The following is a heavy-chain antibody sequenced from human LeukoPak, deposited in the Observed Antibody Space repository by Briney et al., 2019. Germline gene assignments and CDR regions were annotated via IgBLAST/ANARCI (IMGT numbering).Heavy chain of an antibody. CDR3: ARDFRIAARRED. CDR2: ISSSSSYI. V-gene: IGHV3-21*01. CDR1: GFTFSNYW. D-gene: IGHD6-6*01. Sequence: GGSLRLSCAASGFTFSNYWMTWVRQAPGKGLEWVSSISSSSSYIYYADSVKGRFTISRDNAKNSLYLQMNSLRAEDTAVYYCARDFRIAARREDWGQGTLVTVSS. J-gene: IGHJ4*02.